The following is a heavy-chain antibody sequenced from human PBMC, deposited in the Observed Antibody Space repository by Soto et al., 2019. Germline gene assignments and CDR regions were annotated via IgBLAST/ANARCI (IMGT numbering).Heavy chain of an antibody. CDR2: ISRHDGAVT. V-gene: IGHV3-11*01. D-gene: IGHD4-17*01. Sequence: QVQLVESGGGLVKPGGSLRLSCEASGFTFSDDYMNWIRQAPGKGLEWVSYISRHDGAVTYYADSVKGRFTISRDNAKNSLYLQMNSLRAEDTAVYYCARDPYETTGPGFDYWGQGTLVTVSS. CDR1: GFTFSDDY. CDR3: ARDPYETTGPGFDY. J-gene: IGHJ4*02.